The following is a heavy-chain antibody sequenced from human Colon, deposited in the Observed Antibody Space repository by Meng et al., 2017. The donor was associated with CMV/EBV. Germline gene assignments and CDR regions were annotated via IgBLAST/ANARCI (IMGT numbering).Heavy chain of an antibody. CDR3: AKDISPVGGSTGYHGMDV. V-gene: IGHV3-9*01. D-gene: IGHD1-7*01. J-gene: IGHJ6*02. CDR1: GFTFDDYA. Sequence: SLKISCAASGFTFDDYAMHWVRQAPGKGLEWVSSITWNSGRTGYVDSVEGRFTISRDNAENSLYLQMNGLRAEDTALYYCAKDISPVGGSTGYHGMDVWGQGTTVTVSS. CDR2: ITWNSGRT.